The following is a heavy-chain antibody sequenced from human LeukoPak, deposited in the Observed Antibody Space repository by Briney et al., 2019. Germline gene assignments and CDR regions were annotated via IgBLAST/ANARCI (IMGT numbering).Heavy chain of an antibody. CDR2: IYYSGST. Sequence: PSETLSLTCTVSGGSIYNHYWSWIRQPPGKGLESIGYIYYSGSTIYNPSLKSRVTISVDTSKNQFSLKLTSVTAADTAVYYCARLPSGTLNPPFDCWGQGSLVTVSS. CDR1: GGSIYNHY. V-gene: IGHV4-59*08. CDR3: ARLPSGTLNPPFDC. J-gene: IGHJ4*02. D-gene: IGHD3-10*01.